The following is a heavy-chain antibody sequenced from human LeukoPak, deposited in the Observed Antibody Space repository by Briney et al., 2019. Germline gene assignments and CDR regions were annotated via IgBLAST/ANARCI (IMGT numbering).Heavy chain of an antibody. CDR2: ISSSRSYI. D-gene: IGHD1-7*01. CDR3: AKGVTGTRAFDI. V-gene: IGHV3-21*01. CDR1: GFTFSSYS. Sequence: GGSLRLSCAASGFTFSSYSMNWVRQAPGKGLEWVSSISSSRSYIYYADSVKGRFTISRDNAKNSLYLQMNSLGAEDTAVYYCAKGVTGTRAFDIWGQGTMVTVSS. J-gene: IGHJ3*02.